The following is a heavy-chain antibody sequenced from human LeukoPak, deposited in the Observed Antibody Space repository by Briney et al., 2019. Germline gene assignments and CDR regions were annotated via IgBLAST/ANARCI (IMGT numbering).Heavy chain of an antibody. Sequence: SETLSLTCTVSGASISSSSYYWGWIRQPPGKGLEWIGSIHYSGSTYYNPSLKSRVTISVDTSKNQFSLKLSSVTAADTAVYYCARGYSSSWYGYWGQGTLVTVSS. V-gene: IGHV4-39*07. D-gene: IGHD6-13*01. CDR1: GASISSSSYY. J-gene: IGHJ4*02. CDR3: ARGYSSSWYGY. CDR2: IHYSGST.